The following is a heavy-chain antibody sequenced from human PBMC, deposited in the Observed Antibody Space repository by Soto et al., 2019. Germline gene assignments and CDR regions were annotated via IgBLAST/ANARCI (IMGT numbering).Heavy chain of an antibody. CDR3: ARENEGPRWLLLRGAFDI. V-gene: IGHV3-21*01. J-gene: IGHJ3*02. D-gene: IGHD5-12*01. CDR1: GFTFSSYS. Sequence: PGGSLRLSCAASGFTFSSYSMNWVRQAPGKGLEWVSSISSSSSYIYYADSVKGRFTISRDNAKNSLYLQMNSLRAEDTAVYYCARENEGPRWLLLRGAFDIWGQGTMVTVSS. CDR2: ISSSSSYI.